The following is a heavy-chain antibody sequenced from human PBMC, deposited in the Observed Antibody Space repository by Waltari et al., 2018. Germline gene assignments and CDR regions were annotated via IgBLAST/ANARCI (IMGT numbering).Heavy chain of an antibody. CDR1: GYTFTSYA. CDR2: INAGNGNT. Sequence: QVQLVQSGAEVTKPGASVKVSCKASGYTFTSYAMHWVRQAPGQRLGWMGWINAGNGNTKYSQEFQGRVTITRDTSASTAYMELSSLRSEDMAVYYCARGPRYCSSTSCTPHNAFDIWGQGTMVTVSS. CDR3: ARGPRYCSSTSCTPHNAFDI. V-gene: IGHV1-3*03. J-gene: IGHJ3*02. D-gene: IGHD2-2*01.